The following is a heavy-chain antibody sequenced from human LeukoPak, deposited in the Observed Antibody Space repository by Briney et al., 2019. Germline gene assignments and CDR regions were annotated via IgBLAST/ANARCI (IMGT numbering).Heavy chain of an antibody. D-gene: IGHD4-17*01. CDR3: ATHPPDYGVYEFDF. Sequence: GGSLRLSRAASGFTFSSYAMSWVRQAPGKGLEWVGHIKSHTDGGTTDYGAPVKGRFTISRDDSKKTLYLQMNSLKAEDTAMYYCATHPPDYGVYEFDFWGQGTLVTVSS. CDR1: GFTFSSYA. V-gene: IGHV3-15*01. CDR2: IKSHTDGGTT. J-gene: IGHJ4*02.